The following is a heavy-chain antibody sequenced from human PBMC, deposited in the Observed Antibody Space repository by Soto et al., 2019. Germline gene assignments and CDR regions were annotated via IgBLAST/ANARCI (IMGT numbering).Heavy chain of an antibody. CDR3: ATPGPHYDFWSGPDYYYYRMDV. Sequence: ASVKVSCKASGYTFTDYYMHWVRQAPGQGLERMGWINPNSGGTNYAQKFQGWVTMTRDTSISTAYMELSRLRSDDTAVYYCATPGPHYDFWSGPDYYYYRMDVWGQGTTVTVSS. CDR2: INPNSGGT. V-gene: IGHV1-2*04. D-gene: IGHD3-3*01. J-gene: IGHJ6*02. CDR1: GYTFTDYY.